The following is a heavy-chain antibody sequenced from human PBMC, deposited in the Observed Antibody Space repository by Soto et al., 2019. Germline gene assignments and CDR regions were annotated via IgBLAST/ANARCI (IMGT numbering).Heavy chain of an antibody. D-gene: IGHD1-1*01. CDR1: GFTFSSYW. V-gene: IGHV3-74*01. CDR3: ARDSQQERDYYYYGMDV. CDR2: INSDGSST. J-gene: IGHJ6*02. Sequence: GGSLRLSCAASGFTFSSYWMHWVRQAPGKGLVWVSRINSDGSSTSYADSVKGRFTISRDNAKNTLYLQMNSLRAEDTAVYYCARDSQQERDYYYYGMDVWGHGITVTVSS.